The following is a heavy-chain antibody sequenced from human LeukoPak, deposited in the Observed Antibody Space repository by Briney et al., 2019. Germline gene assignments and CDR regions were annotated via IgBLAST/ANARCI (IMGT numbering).Heavy chain of an antibody. CDR1: GFTFSNAW. V-gene: IGHV3-15*01. CDR2: IKSKTDGGTT. J-gene: IGHJ4*02. Sequence: GGSLRLSCAASGFTFSNAWMSWVRQAPGKGLEWVGRIKSKTDGGTTDYAAPVKGRFTISRDDSKNTLYLQMNSLKTEDTAVYYCTTDLYYYDSSGYYSFFGYWGKGTLVTVST. D-gene: IGHD3-22*01. CDR3: TTDLYYYDSSGYYSFFGY.